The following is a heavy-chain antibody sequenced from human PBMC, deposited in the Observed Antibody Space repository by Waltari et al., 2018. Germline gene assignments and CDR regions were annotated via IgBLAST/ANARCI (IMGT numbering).Heavy chain of an antibody. CDR1: GFPFSFYW. V-gene: IGHV3-74*01. CDR2: INGDGDST. CDR3: ARGNNDIWD. Sequence: EVQLVESGGGLVQPGGSLRLSCAASGFPFSFYWMTWVRQPPGKGLVGVSRINGDGDSTSDADSVKGRFTSSRDNAKNTLYLQMNSLRVEDTAVYYCARGNNDIWDWGQGILVTVSS. J-gene: IGHJ4*02. D-gene: IGHD3-9*01.